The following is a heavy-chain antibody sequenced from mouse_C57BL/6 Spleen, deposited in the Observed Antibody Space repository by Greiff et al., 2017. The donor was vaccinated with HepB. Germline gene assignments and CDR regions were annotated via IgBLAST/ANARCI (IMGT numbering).Heavy chain of an antibody. CDR2: INPSNGGT. D-gene: IGHD2-4*01. CDR3: ARGGFYDYDRGFAY. J-gene: IGHJ3*01. V-gene: IGHV1-53*01. CDR1: GYTFTSYW. Sequence: QVQLQQPGTELVKPGASVKLSCKTSGYTFTSYWMHWVKQRPGQGLEWIGNINPSNGGTNYNEKFKRKATLTVDKSSSTAYMLLSSLTSEDSSVYYCARGGFYDYDRGFAYWGQGTLVTVSA.